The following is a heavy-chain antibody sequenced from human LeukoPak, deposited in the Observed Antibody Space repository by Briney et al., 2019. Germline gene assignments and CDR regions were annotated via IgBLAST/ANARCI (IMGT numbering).Heavy chain of an antibody. J-gene: IGHJ5*02. CDR2: IYTSGST. CDR1: GGFISSYY. V-gene: IGHV4-4*07. D-gene: IGHD4-17*01. Sequence: SETLSLTCTVSGGFISSYYWSWIRQPAGKVLEWIGRIYTSGSTNYNPSLKSRVTMSVDTSKNQFSLKLSSVTAADTAVYYCARATVTTGPYNWFDPWGQGTLVTVSS. CDR3: ARATVTTGPYNWFDP.